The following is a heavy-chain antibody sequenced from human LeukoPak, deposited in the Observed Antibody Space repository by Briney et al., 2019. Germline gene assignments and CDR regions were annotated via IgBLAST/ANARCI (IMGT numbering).Heavy chain of an antibody. CDR1: GFAFSSYA. V-gene: IGHV3-23*01. Sequence: GGSLRLSCAASGFAFSSYAMSWVRQAPGKGLEWVSAISGSGGSTYYADSVKGRFTISRDNSKNTLYLQMNSLRAEDTAVYYCATTWGSSGSFDYWGQGTLVTVSS. D-gene: IGHD6-19*01. J-gene: IGHJ4*02. CDR2: ISGSGGST. CDR3: ATTWGSSGSFDY.